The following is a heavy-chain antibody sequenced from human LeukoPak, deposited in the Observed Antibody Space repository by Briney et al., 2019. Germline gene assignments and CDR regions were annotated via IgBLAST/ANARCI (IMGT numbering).Heavy chain of an antibody. V-gene: IGHV3-72*01. CDR1: GFTFSDHH. CDR3: VFSLVTDFDS. J-gene: IGHJ4*02. D-gene: IGHD2-21*02. CDR2: SKNKDYAYST. Sequence: GGSLRLSCAASGFTFSDHHMDWVRQAPGKGLEWIGRSKNKDYAYSTVYAASVKGRFTFSRDDPKNSLYLQMNSLRDEDTAVYYCVFSLVTDFDSWGQGTLVTVSS.